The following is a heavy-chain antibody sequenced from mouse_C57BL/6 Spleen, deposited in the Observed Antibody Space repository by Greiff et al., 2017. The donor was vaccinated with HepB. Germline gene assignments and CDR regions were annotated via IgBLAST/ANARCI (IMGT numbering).Heavy chain of an antibody. Sequence: QVQLQQPGAELVKPGASVKMSCKASGYTFTSYWITLVKQRPGQGLEWIGDIYPGSGSTNYNEKFKSKATLTVDTSSSTAYMQLSSLTSEDSAVYYCARRKGITTVVGEASWFAYWGQGTLVTVSA. V-gene: IGHV1-55*01. CDR3: ARRKGITTVVGEASWFAY. CDR1: GYTFTSYW. CDR2: IYPGSGST. D-gene: IGHD1-1*01. J-gene: IGHJ3*01.